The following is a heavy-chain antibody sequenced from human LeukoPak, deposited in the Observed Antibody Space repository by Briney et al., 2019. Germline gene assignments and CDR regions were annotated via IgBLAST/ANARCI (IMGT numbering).Heavy chain of an antibody. D-gene: IGHD4-17*01. CDR3: ARGPEDYGDYDGLIDY. CDR2: ISSSSSYT. CDR1: GFTFSDYY. J-gene: IGHJ4*02. V-gene: IGHV3-11*06. Sequence: GGSLRLSCAASGFTFSDYYMSWIRQAPGKGLEWVSYISSSSSYTNYADSVKGRFTISRDNAKNSLYLQMNSLRAEDTAVYYRARGPEDYGDYDGLIDYWGQGTLVTVSS.